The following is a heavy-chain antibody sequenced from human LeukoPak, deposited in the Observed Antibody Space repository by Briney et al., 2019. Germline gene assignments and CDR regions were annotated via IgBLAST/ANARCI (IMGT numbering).Heavy chain of an antibody. Sequence: GGSLRLSCAASGFTFDDYAMHWVRQAPGKGLEWVSGISWNSGSMGYADSVKGRFTISRDNAKNSLYLQMNSLRAEDTALYYCAKDIVGATLWYFDYWGQGTLVTVSS. CDR2: ISWNSGSM. V-gene: IGHV3-9*01. CDR3: AKDIVGATLWYFDY. CDR1: GFTFDDYA. J-gene: IGHJ4*02. D-gene: IGHD1-26*01.